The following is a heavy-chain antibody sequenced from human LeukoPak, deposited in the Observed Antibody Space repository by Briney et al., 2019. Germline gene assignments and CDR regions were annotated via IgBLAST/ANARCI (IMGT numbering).Heavy chain of an antibody. CDR1: GFTFSSYA. V-gene: IGHV3-23*01. D-gene: IGHD6-19*01. CDR2: ISGSGGST. CDR3: ARRSSGWSFDY. J-gene: IGHJ4*02. Sequence: GGSLRLSCAASGFTFSSYAMSWVRQAPGKGLEWVSAISGSGGSTHYADPVKGRFTISRDNSKNTLYLQMNSLRAEDTAVYYCARRSSGWSFDYWGQGTLVTVSS.